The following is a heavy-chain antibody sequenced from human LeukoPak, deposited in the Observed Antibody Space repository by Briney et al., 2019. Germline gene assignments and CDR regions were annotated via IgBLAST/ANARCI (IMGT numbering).Heavy chain of an antibody. CDR2: INWSGGST. CDR1: GFTLDDYA. CDR3: AREYDWSMAHYFDY. V-gene: IGHV3-20*04. J-gene: IGHJ4*02. D-gene: IGHD1-20*01. Sequence: GGSLRLFCAASGFTLDDYAMSWVRQAPGKGLEWVSGINWSGGSTGYADSVKGRFTISRDNAKNSLYLQVDSLRAEDTALYCCAREYDWSMAHYFDYWGQGTLVTVSS.